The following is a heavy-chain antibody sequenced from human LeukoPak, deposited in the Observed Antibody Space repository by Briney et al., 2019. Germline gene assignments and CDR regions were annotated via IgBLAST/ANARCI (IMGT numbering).Heavy chain of an antibody. V-gene: IGHV3-21*01. J-gene: IGHJ4*02. CDR3: ARGKSNYGDYVDY. CDR1: GFTFSSYS. CDR2: ISSSSSYI. Sequence: GGSLRLSCVASGFTFSSYSMNWVRQAPGKGLEWVSSISSSSSYIYYADSVKGRFTISRDNAKNSLYLQMNRLRAEDTAVYYCARGKSNYGDYVDYWGQGTLVTASS. D-gene: IGHD4-17*01.